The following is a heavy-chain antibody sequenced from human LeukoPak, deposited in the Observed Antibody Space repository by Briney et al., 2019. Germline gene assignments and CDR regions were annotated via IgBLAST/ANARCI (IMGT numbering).Heavy chain of an antibody. CDR2: INPNSGGT. CDR1: GYTFTGYF. J-gene: IGHJ4*02. Sequence: ASVKVSCKTSGYTFTGYFIHWVRQAPGQGLEWMGWINPNSGGTSNLQKFQGRVAMTRDTSISTAYMDLSRLRSDDTAMYYCARGRAGEYLDYWGQGAIVSVSS. CDR3: ARGRAGEYLDY. V-gene: IGHV1-2*02.